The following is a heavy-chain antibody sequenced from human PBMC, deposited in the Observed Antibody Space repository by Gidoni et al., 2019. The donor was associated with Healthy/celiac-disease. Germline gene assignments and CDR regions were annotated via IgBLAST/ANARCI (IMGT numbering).Heavy chain of an antibody. V-gene: IGHV4-34*01. D-gene: IGHD3-16*01. Sequence: QVQLQQWGAGLLKPSETLSLTCAVYGGSFSGYYWSWIRQPPGKGLEWIGEINHSGSTNYNPSLKSRVTISVDTSKNQFSLKLSSVTAADTAVYYCARGWGSRFRSMDVWGKGTTVTVSS. CDR1: GGSFSGYY. CDR3: ARGWGSRFRSMDV. CDR2: INHSGST. J-gene: IGHJ6*03.